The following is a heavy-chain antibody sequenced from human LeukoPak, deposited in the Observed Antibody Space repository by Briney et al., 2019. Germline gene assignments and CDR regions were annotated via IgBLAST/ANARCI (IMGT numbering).Heavy chain of an antibody. CDR3: ASRCSSTSCSVYGMDV. D-gene: IGHD2-2*01. J-gene: IGHJ6*02. Sequence: ASVKVSCKASGYTLTSYDINWVRQATGQGLEWMGWMNPNSGNTGYAQKFQGRVTMTRNTSISTAYMELSSLRSEDTAVYYCASRCSSTSCSVYGMDVWGQGTTVTVSS. V-gene: IGHV1-8*01. CDR2: MNPNSGNT. CDR1: GYTLTSYD.